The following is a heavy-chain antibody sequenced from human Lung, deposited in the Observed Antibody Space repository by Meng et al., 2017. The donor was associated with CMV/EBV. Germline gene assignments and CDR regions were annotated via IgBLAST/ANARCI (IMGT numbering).Heavy chain of an antibody. CDR2: INTYKGNT. V-gene: IGHV1-18*01. Sequence: ASVKVSCKASDYSFTSYGISWVRQAPGQGLEWMGWINTYKGNTNYAQKFQGRVTMTAETSTSTVYMEVRSLRFDDTAIYYCARSSTIYRIDVWGLGTAVTVSS. D-gene: IGHD2-2*01. CDR1: DYSFTSYG. J-gene: IGHJ6*02. CDR3: ARSSTIYRIDV.